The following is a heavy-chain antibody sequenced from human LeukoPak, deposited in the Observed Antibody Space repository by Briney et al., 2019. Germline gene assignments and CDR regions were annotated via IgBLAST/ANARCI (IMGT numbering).Heavy chain of an antibody. CDR3: TRAAYEQQWVVRRQV. Sequence: GRSLRLSCAASGFTFSTFGIRWVRQAPGKGLEWVAVISYDGNKEYYADSVKGRFTISRDNSKNTLHLQMNSLGVEDAAVYYCTRAAYEQQWVVRRQVWGQGTTVTVSS. CDR1: GFTFSTFG. CDR2: ISYDGNKE. D-gene: IGHD6-19*01. J-gene: IGHJ6*02. V-gene: IGHV3-30*03.